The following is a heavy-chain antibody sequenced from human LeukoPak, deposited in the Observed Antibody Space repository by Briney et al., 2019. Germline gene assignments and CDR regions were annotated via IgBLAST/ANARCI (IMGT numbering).Heavy chain of an antibody. CDR1: GFTFSSYG. CDR3: AKLSPLGVRPPRIY. J-gene: IGHJ4*02. CDR2: IRYDGSNK. D-gene: IGHD3-16*01. Sequence: GGSLRLSCAASGFTFSSYGMHWVRQAPGKGLEWVAFIRYDGSNKYYADSVKGRLTISRDNSKNTLYLQMNSLRAEDTAVYYCAKLSPLGVRPPRIYWGQGTLVTVSS. V-gene: IGHV3-30*02.